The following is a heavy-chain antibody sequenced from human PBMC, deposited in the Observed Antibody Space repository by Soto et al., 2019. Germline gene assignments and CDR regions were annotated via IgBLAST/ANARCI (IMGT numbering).Heavy chain of an antibody. V-gene: IGHV6-1*01. D-gene: IGHD1-26*01. J-gene: IGHJ6*02. CDR2: TYYRSKWYN. CDR3: ARVSVGATFFHYYYGMDV. Sequence: PSPTLSLTCVSSGDSVSSNSAAWNWIRQSPSRGLEWLGRTYYRSKWYNDYAVSVKSRITINPDTSKNQFSLQLNSVTPEDTAVYYCARVSVGATFFHYYYGMDVWGQGTTVTVSS. CDR1: GDSVSSNSAA.